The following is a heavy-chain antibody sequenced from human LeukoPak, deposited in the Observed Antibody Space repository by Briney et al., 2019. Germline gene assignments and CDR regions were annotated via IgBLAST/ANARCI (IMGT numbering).Heavy chain of an antibody. Sequence: GGSLRLSCAASGFTFSSYSMNWVRQAPGKGPEWVSYISSGSTIYYADSVKGRFTISRDNAKNSLFLQMNSLRAEDTAVYYCARGGLSYFDYWGQGTLVTVSS. CDR2: ISSGSTI. CDR3: ARGGLSYFDY. D-gene: IGHD3-16*02. CDR1: GFTFSSYS. J-gene: IGHJ4*02. V-gene: IGHV3-48*04.